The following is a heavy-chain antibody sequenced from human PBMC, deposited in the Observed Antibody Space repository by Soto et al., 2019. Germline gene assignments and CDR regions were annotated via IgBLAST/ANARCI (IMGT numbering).Heavy chain of an antibody. CDR2: INHSGST. Sequence: SETLSLTCAVYGGSFSGYYWSWIRQPPGKGLEWIGEINHSGSTNYNPSLKSRVTISVDTSKNQFSLKLSSVTAADTAVYYCARWYSSSWRSRFYYMDVWGKGTTVTVSS. CDR3: ARWYSSSWRSRFYYMDV. CDR1: GGSFSGYY. V-gene: IGHV4-34*01. D-gene: IGHD6-13*01. J-gene: IGHJ6*03.